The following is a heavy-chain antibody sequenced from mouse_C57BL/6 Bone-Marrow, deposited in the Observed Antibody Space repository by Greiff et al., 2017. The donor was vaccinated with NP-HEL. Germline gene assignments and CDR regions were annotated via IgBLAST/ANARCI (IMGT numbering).Heavy chain of an antibody. Sequence: EVKLVESGPELVKPGASVKISCKASGYSFTGYYMNWVKQSPEKSLEWIGEINPSTGGTTYNQKFKAKATLTVDKSSSTAYMQLKSLTSEDSAVYYCARSFWEGGFAYWGQGTLVTVSA. CDR3: ARSFWEGGFAY. D-gene: IGHD4-1*01. J-gene: IGHJ3*01. V-gene: IGHV1-42*01. CDR2: INPSTGGT. CDR1: GYSFTGYY.